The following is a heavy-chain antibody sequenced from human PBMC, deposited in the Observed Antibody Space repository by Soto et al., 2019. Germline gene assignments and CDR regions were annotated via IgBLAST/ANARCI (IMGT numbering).Heavy chain of an antibody. CDR1: GGSISCGGYY. CDR3: ARAPARLTGYYNVRYFDY. Sequence: QVQLQESGPGLVKPSQTLSLTCTVSGGSISCGGYYWSWIRQHPGKGLEWIGYIYYSGSTYYNPSLKSRVTISVDTSKNQFSLKLSSVTAADTAVYYCARAPARLTGYYNVRYFDYWGQGTLVTVSS. V-gene: IGHV4-31*03. J-gene: IGHJ4*02. D-gene: IGHD3-9*01. CDR2: IYYSGST.